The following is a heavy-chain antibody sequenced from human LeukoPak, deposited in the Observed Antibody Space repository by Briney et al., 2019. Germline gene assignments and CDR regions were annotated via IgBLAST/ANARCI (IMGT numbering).Heavy chain of an antibody. J-gene: IGHJ6*03. CDR3: AIPPLYDSSGYYYYYYYLDV. Sequence: ASVKVSCKASGYTFTGYYMHWVRQAPGQGLEWMGWISPNSGGTNYAQKFQGRVTMTRDTSISTTYMELSRLRSDDTAVYYCAIPPLYDSSGYYYYYYYLDVWGKGTTVTVSS. V-gene: IGHV1-2*02. D-gene: IGHD3-22*01. CDR2: ISPNSGGT. CDR1: GYTFTGYY.